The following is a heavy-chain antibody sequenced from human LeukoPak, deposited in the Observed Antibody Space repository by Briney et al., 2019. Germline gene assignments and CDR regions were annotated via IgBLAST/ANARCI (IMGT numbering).Heavy chain of an antibody. J-gene: IGHJ4*02. Sequence: GGSLRLSCAASEFTFTTYSMNWVRQAPGKGLEWVSSISSSGSYIYYADSVKGRFTISRGNAKKSLYLQMNSLRAEDTAVYYCARGDRGDFDCWGQGTLVTVSS. CDR2: ISSSGSYI. V-gene: IGHV3-21*01. D-gene: IGHD3-10*01. CDR1: EFTFTTYS. CDR3: ARGDRGDFDC.